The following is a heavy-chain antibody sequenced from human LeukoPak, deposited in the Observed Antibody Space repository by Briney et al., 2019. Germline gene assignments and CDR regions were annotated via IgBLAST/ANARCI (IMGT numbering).Heavy chain of an antibody. J-gene: IGHJ4*02. D-gene: IGHD1-26*01. CDR2: IYYSGST. CDR3: ARDGGSRFDY. V-gene: IGHV4-39*07. CDR1: GGSISSSSYY. Sequence: SETLSLTCTVSGGSISSSSYYWGWIRQPPGKGLEWIGSIYYSGSTYYNPSLKSRVTISVDTSKNQFSLKLSSVTAADTAVYYCARDGGSRFDYWGQGTLVTVSS.